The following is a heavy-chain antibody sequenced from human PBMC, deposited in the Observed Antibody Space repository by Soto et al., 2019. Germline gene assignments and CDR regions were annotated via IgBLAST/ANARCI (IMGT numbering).Heavy chain of an antibody. D-gene: IGHD5-12*01. J-gene: IGHJ4*02. V-gene: IGHV1-18*01. Sequence: ASVKVSCKASGYTFTSYGINWVRQAPGQGLEWMGWISAYNGNTNYAQKLQGRVTMTTDTSTSTAYMELRSLRSDDTAVYYCARGHIVATIYYFDYWGQGTLVTVSS. CDR2: ISAYNGNT. CDR1: GYTFTSYG. CDR3: ARGHIVATIYYFDY.